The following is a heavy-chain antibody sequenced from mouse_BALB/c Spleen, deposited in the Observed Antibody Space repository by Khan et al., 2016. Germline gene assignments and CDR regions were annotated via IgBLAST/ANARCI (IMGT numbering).Heavy chain of an antibody. CDR1: GFTFSSYT. Sequence: EVELVESGGGLVQPGGSLKLSCAASGFTFSSYTMSWVRQTPEKRLEWVAYISNGGGSTYYPDTVKGRFTISRDNAKNTPYLQMSSLKSEDTAMYYCARERRARADGYFDYWGQGTTLTVSS. CDR3: ARERRARADGYFDY. V-gene: IGHV5-12-2*01. CDR2: ISNGGGST. D-gene: IGHD3-1*01. J-gene: IGHJ2*01.